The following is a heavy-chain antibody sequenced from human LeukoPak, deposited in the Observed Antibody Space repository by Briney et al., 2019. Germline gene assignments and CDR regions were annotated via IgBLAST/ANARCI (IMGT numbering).Heavy chain of an antibody. CDR3: ARLVVSSWYHEVLLGRDY. Sequence: PSETLSLTCTVSGGSISSRPYCWGWIRQPPGKGLEWLGSFFYSGSTNYKPSLKSRVTISVDTSKNQFSLKLSSVTAADTAVYYCARLVVSSWYHEVLLGRDYWGQGTLVTVSS. CDR2: FFYSGST. CDR1: GGSISSRPYC. V-gene: IGHV4-39*01. J-gene: IGHJ4*02. D-gene: IGHD6-13*01.